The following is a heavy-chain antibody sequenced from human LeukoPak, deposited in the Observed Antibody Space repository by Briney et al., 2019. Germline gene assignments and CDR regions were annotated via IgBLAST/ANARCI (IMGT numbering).Heavy chain of an antibody. J-gene: IGHJ3*02. D-gene: IGHD4-17*01. CDR3: AKSPYGDYVDAFDI. CDR1: GFTFSSYA. Sequence: PGGSLRLSCAASGFTFSSYAMSWVRQAPGKGLEWVSAISGSGGSTYYADSVKGRFTISRDNSKNTLYVQMNSLGAEDTAVYYCAKSPYGDYVDAFDIWAKGQWSPPLQ. V-gene: IGHV3-23*01. CDR2: ISGSGGST.